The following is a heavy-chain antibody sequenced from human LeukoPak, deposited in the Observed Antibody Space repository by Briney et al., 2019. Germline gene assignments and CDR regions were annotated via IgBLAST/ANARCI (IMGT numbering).Heavy chain of an antibody. V-gene: IGHV3-74*01. CDR1: GFPFSTYW. J-gene: IGHJ4*02. CDR3: ARDGGLLPDN. Sequence: GESLRLSCAASGFPFSTYWMHWVRQPPGKGLMWVSRISPDGSSRSYADSVKGRFIISRDNAKNTLSLQMNSLTAADTAVYYCARDGGLLPDNWGKGTLVTVSS. D-gene: IGHD2-21*02. CDR2: ISPDGSSR.